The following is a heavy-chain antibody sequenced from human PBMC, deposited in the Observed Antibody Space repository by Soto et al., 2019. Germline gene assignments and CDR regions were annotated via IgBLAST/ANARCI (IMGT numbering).Heavy chain of an antibody. CDR3: ARASGARGYYGMDV. V-gene: IGHV4-4*07. CDR1: GGSISSYY. CDR2: IYTSGST. J-gene: IGHJ6*02. Sequence: SETLSLTCTVSGGSISSYYWSWIRQPAGNGLEWVGRIYTSGSTNYNPSLKSRVTMSVDTSKNQFSLKLSSVTAADTAVYYCARASGARGYYGMDVWGQGTTVTVSS. D-gene: IGHD2-15*01.